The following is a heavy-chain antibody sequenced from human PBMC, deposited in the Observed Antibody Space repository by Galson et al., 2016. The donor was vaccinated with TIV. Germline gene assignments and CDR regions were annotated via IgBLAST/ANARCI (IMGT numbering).Heavy chain of an antibody. CDR2: ITGSGGST. D-gene: IGHD2/OR15-2a*01. J-gene: IGHJ3*02. Sequence: SLRLSCAASGFNFRNYAMDWVRQPPGKGLEWVSGITGSGGSTDYGVSVKGRFIVSRDNSKNTLYLQLNSLRADATAVYYCVKELFSTVFYGFYNWGQGTMVTVSS. CDR1: GFNFRNYA. V-gene: IGHV3-23*01. CDR3: VKELFSTVFYGFYN.